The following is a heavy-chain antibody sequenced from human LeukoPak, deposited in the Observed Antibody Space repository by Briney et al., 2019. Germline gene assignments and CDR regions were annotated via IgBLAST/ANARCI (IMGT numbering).Heavy chain of an antibody. CDR1: GYTFTGYH. V-gene: IGHV1-2*02. Sequence: GASVKDSCKASGYTFTGYHMHWVRQAPGQRLEWMGWINPNSGGTNYAQKFQGRVTMTRDTSISTAYMELSRLRSDDTAVYYCAYGDWYYFDYWGQGTLVTVSS. CDR3: AYGDWYYFDY. J-gene: IGHJ4*02. CDR2: INPNSGGT. D-gene: IGHD4-17*01.